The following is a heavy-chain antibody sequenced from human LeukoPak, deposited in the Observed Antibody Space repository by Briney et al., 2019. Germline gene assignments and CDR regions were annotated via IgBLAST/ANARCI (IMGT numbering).Heavy chain of an antibody. J-gene: IGHJ3*02. D-gene: IGHD3-10*01. CDR2: IYYSGST. V-gene: IGHV4-59*01. Sequence: SETLSLTCTVSGGSISSYYWSWIRQPLGKGLEWIGYIYYSGSTNYNPSLKSRVTISVDTSKNQFSLKLSSVTAADTAVYYCASRITMVRGVIPDAFDIWGQGTMVTVSS. CDR3: ASRITMVRGVIPDAFDI. CDR1: GGSISSYY.